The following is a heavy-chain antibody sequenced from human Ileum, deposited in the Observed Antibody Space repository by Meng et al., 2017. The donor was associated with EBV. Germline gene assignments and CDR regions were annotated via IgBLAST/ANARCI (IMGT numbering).Heavy chain of an antibody. Sequence: QVQLQQWGAGRLNPSETLSLTCAVYGGSFSGYYWTWIRQPPGKGLEWIGEINHSGSTNYNPSLKSRVTISVDKNQFSLKLSSVTAADTAVYYCARGFYTYGSSCFDYWGQGTLVTVSS. CDR2: INHSGST. CDR3: ARGFYTYGSSCFDY. J-gene: IGHJ4*02. V-gene: IGHV4-34*01. D-gene: IGHD6-13*01. CDR1: GGSFSGYY.